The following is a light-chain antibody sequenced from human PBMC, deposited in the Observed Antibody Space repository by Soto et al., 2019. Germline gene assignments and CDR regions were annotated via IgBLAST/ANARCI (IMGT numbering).Light chain of an antibody. CDR1: SSDVGGYNY. CDR3: SSYTSSSTLDYV. J-gene: IGLJ1*01. CDR2: EVS. Sequence: QSALTQPASVSGSPGQPITISCTGTSSDVGGYNYVSWYQQHPGKAPKLMIYEVSNRPSGVSNRFSGSKSGNTASLTISGLQAEDEADSYCSSYTSSSTLDYVFGTGTKVTVL. V-gene: IGLV2-14*01.